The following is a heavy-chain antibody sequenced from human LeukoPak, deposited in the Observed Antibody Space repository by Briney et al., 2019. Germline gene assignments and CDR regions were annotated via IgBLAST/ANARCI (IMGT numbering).Heavy chain of an antibody. CDR2: IYYSGST. V-gene: IGHV4-39*07. Sequence: SETLSLTCTVSGGSISSSSYYWGWIRQPPGKGLEWTGSIYYSGSTYYNPSLKSRVTISVDTSKNQFSLKLSSVSAADTAVYYCARDQEYSGSYYRYFDYWGQGTLVTVSS. J-gene: IGHJ4*02. CDR1: GGSISSSSYY. D-gene: IGHD1-26*01. CDR3: ARDQEYSGSYYRYFDY.